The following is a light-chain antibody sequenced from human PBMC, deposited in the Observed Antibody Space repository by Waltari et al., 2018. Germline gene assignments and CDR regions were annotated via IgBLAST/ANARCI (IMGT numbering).Light chain of an antibody. CDR2: DAS. J-gene: IGKJ5*01. V-gene: IGKV3-11*01. CDR1: PSINSY. Sequence: EIVLTQSPATLSLSPGERATLSCRASPSINSYLAWYQLKPGQAPRLHISDASNRATGVPARFSGSGSGSDFTLTISSLDPEDFAVYYCQQRYNWPLTFGQGTRLEIK. CDR3: QQRYNWPLT.